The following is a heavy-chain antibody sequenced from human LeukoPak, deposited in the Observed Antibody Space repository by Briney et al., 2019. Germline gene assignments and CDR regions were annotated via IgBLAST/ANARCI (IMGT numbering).Heavy chain of an antibody. D-gene: IGHD3-22*01. CDR1: GGSFSGYY. Sequence: PSETLSLTCAVSGGSFSGYYWSWIRQPPGQGLEWIGEINHSGSTNYNPSLKSRVTISVDTSKNQFSLKLSSVAAADTAVYYCARATFDSRGYYYEGEYWGQGTLVTVSS. V-gene: IGHV4-34*01. CDR2: INHSGST. J-gene: IGHJ4*02. CDR3: ARATFDSRGYYYEGEY.